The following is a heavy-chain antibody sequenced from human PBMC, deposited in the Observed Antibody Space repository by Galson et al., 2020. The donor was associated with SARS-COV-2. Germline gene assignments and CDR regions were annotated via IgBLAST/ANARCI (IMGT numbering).Heavy chain of an antibody. J-gene: IGHJ4*01. CDR2: VNYMGGT. Sequence: SETLSLTCIVSGSSVSSGGYYWGWIRLPPGKGLEWIGSVNYMGGTNYSPSLNSRVSVSIDTSQNQFSLRLSSVTAADTAIYYCARCRYSFGHVDFDYWGHGTLVTVSS. V-gene: IGHV4-39*01. CDR3: ARCRYSFGHVDFDY. D-gene: IGHD5-18*01. CDR1: GSSVSSGGYY.